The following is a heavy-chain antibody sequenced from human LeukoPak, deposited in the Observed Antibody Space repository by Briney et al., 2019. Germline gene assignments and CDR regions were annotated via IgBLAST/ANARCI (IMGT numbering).Heavy chain of an antibody. V-gene: IGHV3-48*03. CDR3: TKLAVASADS. J-gene: IGHJ4*02. CDR1: GFSFSSYE. Sequence: PGGSLRLSCAASGFSFSSYEMNWVRQAPGKGLEWVSNISPSGSTKYYADSVKGRYTISRDNAKKSLYLQMNNLRAGDTGVYYCTKLAVASADSWGQGTLVTVSS. D-gene: IGHD6-19*01. CDR2: ISPSGSTK.